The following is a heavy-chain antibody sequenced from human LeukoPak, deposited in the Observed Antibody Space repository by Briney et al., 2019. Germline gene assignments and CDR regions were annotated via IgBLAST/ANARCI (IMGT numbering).Heavy chain of an antibody. Sequence: GGSLRLSCAASGFTFSSYGMHWVRQAPGKGLEWVAVIWYDGSNKYYADSVKGRFTISRDNSKNTLYLQMNSLRAEDTAVYYCARDQEYSSSPYFDYWGQGTLVTVSS. CDR3: ARDQEYSSSPYFDY. CDR1: GFTFSSYG. CDR2: IWYDGSNK. V-gene: IGHV3-33*01. J-gene: IGHJ4*02. D-gene: IGHD6-6*01.